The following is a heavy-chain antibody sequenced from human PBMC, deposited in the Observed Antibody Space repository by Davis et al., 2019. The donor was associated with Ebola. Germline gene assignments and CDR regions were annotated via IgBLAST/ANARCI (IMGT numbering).Heavy chain of an antibody. J-gene: IGHJ6*02. Sequence: SVKVSCKASGGTFSSYAISWVRQAPGQGLEWMGRIIPIFGTANYAQKFQGRVTITADKSTSTAYMELSSLRSEDTAVYYCAVRRGVLWFRVHYGMDVWGQGTTVTVSS. CDR1: GGTFSSYA. D-gene: IGHD3-10*01. CDR3: AVRRGVLWFRVHYGMDV. V-gene: IGHV1-69*06. CDR2: IIPIFGTA.